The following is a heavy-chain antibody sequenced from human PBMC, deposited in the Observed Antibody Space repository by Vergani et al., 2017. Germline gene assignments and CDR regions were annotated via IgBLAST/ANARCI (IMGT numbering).Heavy chain of an antibody. CDR1: GFSIDNGYY. CDR2: IYRTGRT. CDR3: ARGHDYGDREGSGWFDP. J-gene: IGHJ5*02. Sequence: QVQLQESGPGLVKPSETLSLTCAVSGFSIDNGYYWDWIRQPPGKGLEWIGSIYRTGRTHFNPSLKSRVTISIDRSKNQFSLKLSSVTAADTAVYSCARGHDYGDREGSGWFDPWGQGTLVAVSS. V-gene: IGHV4-38-2*01. D-gene: IGHD4-17*01.